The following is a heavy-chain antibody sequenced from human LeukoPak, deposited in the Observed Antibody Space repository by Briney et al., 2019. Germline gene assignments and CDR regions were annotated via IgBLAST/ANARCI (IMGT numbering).Heavy chain of an antibody. CDR1: GFTFSSYS. CDR2: ISSSSSYI. D-gene: IGHD1-26*01. CDR3: ARDGYSGSYYRLYYFFMDV. V-gene: IGHV3-21*04. Sequence: GGSLRLSCAASGFTFSSYSMNWVRQAPGKGLEWVSSISSSSSYIYYADSVKGRFTISRDNSENTLYLQMNSLRGEDTAVYYCARDGYSGSYYRLYYFFMDVWGKGTTVTVSS. J-gene: IGHJ6*03.